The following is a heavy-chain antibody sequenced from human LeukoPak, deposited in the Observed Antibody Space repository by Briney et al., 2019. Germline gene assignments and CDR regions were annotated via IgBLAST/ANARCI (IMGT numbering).Heavy chain of an antibody. Sequence: PSQTLPLTCTVSGGSIISSDHYWIWVRQHPGKGLEWIGYIYNSGSTYYNPSLKSRVAISVDTSKNQFSLNLDSVTAADTAVYFCASGPAYHDSRGYYYFDYWGQGTLVTVSS. CDR1: GGSIISSDHY. D-gene: IGHD3-22*01. CDR2: IYNSGST. J-gene: IGHJ4*02. V-gene: IGHV4-31*03. CDR3: ASGPAYHDSRGYYYFDY.